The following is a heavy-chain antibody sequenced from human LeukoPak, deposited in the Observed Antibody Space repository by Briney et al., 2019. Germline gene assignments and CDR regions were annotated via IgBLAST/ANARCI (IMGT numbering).Heavy chain of an antibody. CDR3: ARVVVWFGEEVAYGMDV. V-gene: IGHV4-59*01. J-gene: IGHJ6*04. Sequence: SETLSLTCTVSGGSISSYYWSWIRQPPGKGLEWIGYIYYSGSTNYNPSLKSRVTISVDTSKNQFSLKLSSVTAADTAVYYCARVVVWFGEEVAYGMDVWGKGTTVTVSS. CDR1: GGSISSYY. CDR2: IYYSGST. D-gene: IGHD3-10*01.